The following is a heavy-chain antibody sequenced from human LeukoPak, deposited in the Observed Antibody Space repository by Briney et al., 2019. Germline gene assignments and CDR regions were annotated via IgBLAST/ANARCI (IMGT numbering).Heavy chain of an antibody. CDR1: GFTFSSYS. D-gene: IGHD3-22*01. CDR3: AKSYRITMIEFDP. Sequence: GGSLRLSCAASGFTFSSYSMNWVRQAPGKGLEWVSSISSSSSYIYYADSVKGRFTISRDNAKNSLYLQMNSLRAEDTAVYYCAKSYRITMIEFDPWGQGTLVTVSS. J-gene: IGHJ5*02. CDR2: ISSSSSYI. V-gene: IGHV3-21*04.